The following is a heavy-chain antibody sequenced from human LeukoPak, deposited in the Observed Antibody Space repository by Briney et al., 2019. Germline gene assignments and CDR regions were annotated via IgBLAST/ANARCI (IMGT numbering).Heavy chain of an antibody. V-gene: IGHV4-4*07. CDR2: VYNSGST. D-gene: IGHD3-3*02. CDR1: GGSISSYY. J-gene: IGHJ4*02. Sequence: SETLSLTCTVSGGSISSYYWNWIRQPAGKGLEWIGRVYNSGSTNYNPSLKSRVTMSVGTSKNQFSLKLASVTAADTAVYYCARHSWDGYYFDYWGQGTLVTVSS. CDR3: ARHSWDGYYFDY.